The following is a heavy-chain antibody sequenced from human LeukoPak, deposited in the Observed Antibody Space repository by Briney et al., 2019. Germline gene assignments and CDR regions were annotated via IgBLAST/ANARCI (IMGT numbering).Heavy chain of an antibody. CDR2: ISAYNGNT. J-gene: IGHJ5*02. D-gene: IGHD3-10*01. CDR1: GYTFTSYG. CDR3: AREWYYYGSGSYYPPYNWFDP. V-gene: IGHV1-18*01. Sequence: ASVKVSCKASGYTFTSYGISWVRQAPGQGLEWMGWISAYNGNTNYAQKLQGRVTMTTDTSTSTAYMELRSLRSDDTAVYYCAREWYYYGSGSYYPPYNWFDPWGQGTLVTVSS.